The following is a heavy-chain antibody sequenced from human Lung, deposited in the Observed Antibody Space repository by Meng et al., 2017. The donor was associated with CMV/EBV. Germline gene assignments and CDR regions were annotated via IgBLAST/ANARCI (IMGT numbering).Heavy chain of an antibody. Sequence: ASVXVSCKASGYTFTSYGISWVRQAPGQGLEWMGWISAYNGNTNYAQKLQGRVTMTTDTSTSTAYMELRSLRFDDTAVYYCARDPIRVLRFLEWNYYYYGMDGXGQGXTVTVSS. J-gene: IGHJ6*02. V-gene: IGHV1-18*01. CDR1: GYTFTSYG. D-gene: IGHD3-3*01. CDR3: ARDPIRVLRFLEWNYYYYGMDG. CDR2: ISAYNGNT.